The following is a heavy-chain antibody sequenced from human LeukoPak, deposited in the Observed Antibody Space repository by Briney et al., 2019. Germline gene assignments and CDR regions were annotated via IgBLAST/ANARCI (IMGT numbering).Heavy chain of an antibody. CDR2: ISWNSGSI. Sequence: GGSLRLSCAASGFTFDDYAMHWVRQGPGKGLEWVSGISWNSGSIGYADAVKGRFTISRDNAKNSLYLEMNSLRAEDMAFYYCAKATGYSSGSVDYWGQGTLVTVPS. CDR1: GFTFDDYA. D-gene: IGHD5-18*01. CDR3: AKATGYSSGSVDY. J-gene: IGHJ4*02. V-gene: IGHV3-9*03.